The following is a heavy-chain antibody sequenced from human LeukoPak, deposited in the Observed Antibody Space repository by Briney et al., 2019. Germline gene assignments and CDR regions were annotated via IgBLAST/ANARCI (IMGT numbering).Heavy chain of an antibody. Sequence: GGSLRLSCAASGFIFSAYNMNWVRQAPGKGLEWVSFISSGSSYIYYADSVKGRFTISRDNAKNSLYLQMNSLRAEDTAVYYCARDGGYSYGSAPDYWGQGTLVTVSS. D-gene: IGHD5-18*01. CDR1: GFIFSAYN. J-gene: IGHJ4*02. CDR2: ISSGSSYI. CDR3: ARDGGYSYGSAPDY. V-gene: IGHV3-21*06.